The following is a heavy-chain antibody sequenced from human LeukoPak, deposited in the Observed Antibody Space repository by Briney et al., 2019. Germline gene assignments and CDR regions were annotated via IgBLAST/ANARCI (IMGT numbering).Heavy chain of an antibody. CDR2: IYYSGSA. CDR1: GGSISSYY. D-gene: IGHD2-15*01. J-gene: IGHJ4*02. CDR3: ARGYCSGGSCYSGPKDY. Sequence: PSETMSLTCTVSGGSISSYYWNWIRQPPGKGLEWIGYIYYSGSANYNPSLKSRVTISVDTSKNQFSLKLSSVTAADTAVYYCARGYCSGGSCYSGPKDYWGQGTLVTVSS. V-gene: IGHV4-59*01.